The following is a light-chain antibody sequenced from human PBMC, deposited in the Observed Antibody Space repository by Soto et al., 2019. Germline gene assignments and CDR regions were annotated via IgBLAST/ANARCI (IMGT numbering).Light chain of an antibody. CDR3: QQYNSWPPT. J-gene: IGKJ1*01. V-gene: IGKV3D-15*01. CDR1: IRVSNN. CDR2: GAS. Sequence: EVVMTQTPATMSVSPGEGATLSCRASIRVSNNVAWYQQKPGQAPRLLIYGASTRATDIPARFSCSGSGAEFSLTISSLQSEDFAVYYCQQYNSWPPTFGQGTKVES.